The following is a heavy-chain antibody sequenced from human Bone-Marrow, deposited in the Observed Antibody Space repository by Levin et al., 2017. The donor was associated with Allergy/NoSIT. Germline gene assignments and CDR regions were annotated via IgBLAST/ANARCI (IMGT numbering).Heavy chain of an antibody. Sequence: HTGGSLRLSCAASGFNFSYYGVNWVRQAPGKGLDWVSYISGSSRTIYYADSVKGRFIISRDNAKNSLYLQMISLRAEDTAVYYCARANCGGDCYEDYYFFGMDCWGQATTVTVSS. CDR3: ARANCGGDCYEDYYFFGMDC. J-gene: IGHJ6*02. V-gene: IGHV3-48*01. CDR1: GFNFSYYG. CDR2: ISGSSRTI. D-gene: IGHD2-21*02.